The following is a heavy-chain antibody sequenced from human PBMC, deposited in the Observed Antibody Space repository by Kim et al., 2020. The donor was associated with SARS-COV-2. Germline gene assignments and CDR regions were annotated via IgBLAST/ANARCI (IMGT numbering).Heavy chain of an antibody. CDR1: DFTFSHFA. Sequence: GGSLRLSCSASDFTFSHFAMHWVRQPPGKGVEWISGISYDGATEYYADSVKGRFTISRDNSKNTVHLHMNTLTVEDTAMYYCGRAKMESGKSGTWFDPWGEGSLVTVPS. CDR2: ISYDGATE. V-gene: IGHV3-30-3*01. J-gene: IGHJ5*02. CDR3: GRAKMESGKSGTWFDP. D-gene: IGHD1-26*01.